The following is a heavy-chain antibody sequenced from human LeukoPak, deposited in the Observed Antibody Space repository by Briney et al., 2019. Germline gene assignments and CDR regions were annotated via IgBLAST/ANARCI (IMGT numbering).Heavy chain of an antibody. J-gene: IGHJ4*02. CDR3: ARKDLASYFDS. CDR2: IYISGSGST. CDR1: GGSINSYY. V-gene: IGHV4-4*07. D-gene: IGHD2-15*01. Sequence: PSETLSLTCTVSGGSINSYYWSWIRQPAGKGLEWIGRIYISGSGSTNYNPSLKSRVTMSVDTSKNQFSLKLSSVTAADTAVYYCARKDLASYFDSWGQGTLVTVSS.